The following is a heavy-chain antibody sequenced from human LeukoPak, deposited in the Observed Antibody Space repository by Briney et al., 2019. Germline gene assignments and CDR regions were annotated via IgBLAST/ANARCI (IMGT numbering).Heavy chain of an antibody. V-gene: IGHV1-69*04. Sequence: SVKVSCKASGGTFSSYAISWVRQAPGQGLEWMGRIIPILGIANYAQKFQGRVTITADESTSTAYMELSSLRSEDTAVYYCARDKDTAIPDYWGQGTLVTVSS. CDR1: GGTFSSYA. CDR2: IIPILGIA. D-gene: IGHD5-18*01. CDR3: ARDKDTAIPDY. J-gene: IGHJ4*02.